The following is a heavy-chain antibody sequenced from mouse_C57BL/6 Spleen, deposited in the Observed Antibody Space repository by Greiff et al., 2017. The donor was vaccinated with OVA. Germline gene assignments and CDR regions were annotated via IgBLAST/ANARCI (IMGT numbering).Heavy chain of an antibody. J-gene: IGHJ2*01. CDR1: GYTFTSYW. CDR3: ARALYNPYFDY. CDR2: IDPSDSET. D-gene: IGHD1-3*01. V-gene: IGHV1-52*01. Sequence: QVQLQQPGAELVRPGSSVKLSCKASGYTFTSYWMHWVKQRPIQGLEWIGNIDPSDSETHYNQKFKDKATLTVDKSSSTAYMQLGSLTSEDSAVYYCARALYNPYFDYWGQGTTLTVSS.